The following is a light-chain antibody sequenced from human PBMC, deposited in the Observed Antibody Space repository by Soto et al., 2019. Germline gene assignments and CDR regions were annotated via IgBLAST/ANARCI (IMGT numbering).Light chain of an antibody. CDR1: SXSVSTANN. CDR3: ALFMGNGTSA. J-gene: IGLJ1*01. CDR2: STS. Sequence: QTVVTQESSFSVSPGGTVTLTCGLISXSVSTANNPNWYQQTPGQAPRTLIYSTSTRSSGVPDRFSGSILGNKAALTITGAQADDESDYYCALFMGNGTSAFGSGTKVTVL. V-gene: IGLV8-61*01.